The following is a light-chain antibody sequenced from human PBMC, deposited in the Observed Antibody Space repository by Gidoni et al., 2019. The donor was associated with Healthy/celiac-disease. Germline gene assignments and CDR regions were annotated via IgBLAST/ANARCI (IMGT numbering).Light chain of an antibody. J-gene: IGKJ1*01. Sequence: IQMPQSPSSLSASVGDRGTITCRASQSISSYLNWYQQKPGKAPKLLIYAAASLQSGVPSRFSGSGSGTDFTLTISSLQPEDFATYYCQQRYSTPPWTFGQGTKVEIK. V-gene: IGKV1-39*01. CDR1: QSISSY. CDR2: AAA. CDR3: QQRYSTPPWT.